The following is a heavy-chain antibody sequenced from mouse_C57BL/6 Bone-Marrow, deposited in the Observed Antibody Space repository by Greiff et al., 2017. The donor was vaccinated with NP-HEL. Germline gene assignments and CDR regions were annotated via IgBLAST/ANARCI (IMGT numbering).Heavy chain of an antibody. Sequence: QVQLQQPGAELVKPGASVKLSCKASGYTFTSYWMQWVKQRPGQGLEWIGEIDPSDSYTNYNQTFKGKATLTVDTSSSTAYMQLSSLTSEDSAVYYCAREAQATAWFAYWGQGTLVTVSA. V-gene: IGHV1-50*01. CDR1: GYTFTSYW. J-gene: IGHJ3*01. CDR2: IDPSDSYT. CDR3: AREAQATAWFAY. D-gene: IGHD3-2*02.